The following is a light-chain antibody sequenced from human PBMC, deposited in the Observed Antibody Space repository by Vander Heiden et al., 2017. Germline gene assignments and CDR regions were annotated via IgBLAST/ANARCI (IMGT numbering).Light chain of an antibody. J-gene: IGKJ4*01. CDR1: QRVFFSSNNRND. CDR3: QQHYSNTLT. CDR2: WAS. Sequence: FVLTESSNSLAVSPGESATLHYTPSQRVFFSSNNRNDLGWYQQKPGQPPKLLIYWASTRESGVPDRFSGSGPATDFTLTISSLQAEDVAVYYCQQHYSNTLTFGGGTKVEIK. V-gene: IGKV4-1*01.